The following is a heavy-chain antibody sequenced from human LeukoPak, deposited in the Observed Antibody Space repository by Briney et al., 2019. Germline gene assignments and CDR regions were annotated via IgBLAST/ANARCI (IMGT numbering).Heavy chain of an antibody. Sequence: GGSLRLSCAASGFTFSSYSMNWVRQAPGKGLEWVSSISSSSSYIYYADSVKGRFTISRDNAKNSLYLQMSSLRAEDTAVYYCARNASGSYYSDAFDIWGQGTMVTVSS. J-gene: IGHJ3*02. V-gene: IGHV3-21*01. CDR1: GFTFSSYS. CDR2: ISSSSSYI. CDR3: ARNASGSYYSDAFDI. D-gene: IGHD3-10*01.